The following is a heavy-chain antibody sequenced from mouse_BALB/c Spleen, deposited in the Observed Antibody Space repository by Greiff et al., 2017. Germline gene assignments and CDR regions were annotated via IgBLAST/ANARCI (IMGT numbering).Heavy chain of an antibody. Sequence: VQLQQSGTVLARPGASVKMSCKASGYSFTSYWMHWVKQRPGQGLEWIGAIYPGNSDTSYNQKFKGKAKLTAVTSASTAYMELSSLTNEDSAVYYCTRRFYYGSSYLHWYFDVWGAGTTVTVSA. CDR3: TRRFYYGSSYLHWYFDV. CDR1: GYSFTSYW. D-gene: IGHD1-1*01. CDR2: IYPGNSDT. V-gene: IGHV1-5*01. J-gene: IGHJ1*01.